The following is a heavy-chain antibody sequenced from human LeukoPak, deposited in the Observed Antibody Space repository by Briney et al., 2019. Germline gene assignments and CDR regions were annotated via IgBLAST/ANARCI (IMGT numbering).Heavy chain of an antibody. D-gene: IGHD2-15*01. Sequence: GRSLRLSCAASGFTFDDYAMHWVRQAPGKGLEWVAGISWNSGSIGYADSVKGRFTISRDNAKNSLYLQMSSLRVDDTAVYYCARRDNVVVVSASDYWGQGTLVTVSS. V-gene: IGHV3-9*01. CDR2: ISWNSGSI. J-gene: IGHJ4*02. CDR1: GFTFDDYA. CDR3: ARRDNVVVVSASDY.